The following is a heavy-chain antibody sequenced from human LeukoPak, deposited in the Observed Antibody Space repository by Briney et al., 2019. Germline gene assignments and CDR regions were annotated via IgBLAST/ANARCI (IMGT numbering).Heavy chain of an antibody. J-gene: IGHJ6*01. V-gene: IGHV3-23*01. Sequence: GGSLRLSCAASGFTFSGFAMSWVRRTPGKGLGWVSGISGSGDNTLYADSVKGRFTISRDNSKNTLYLVMNSLRAEVTALYYCAKMKGHPLPKYYMDVWGQGTTVTVSS. CDR1: GFTFSGFA. CDR2: ISGSGDNT. D-gene: IGHD1-26*01. CDR3: AKMKGHPLPKYYMDV.